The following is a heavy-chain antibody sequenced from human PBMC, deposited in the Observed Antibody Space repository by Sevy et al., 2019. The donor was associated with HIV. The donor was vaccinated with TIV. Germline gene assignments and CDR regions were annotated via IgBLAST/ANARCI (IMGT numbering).Heavy chain of an antibody. J-gene: IGHJ4*02. CDR2: IWYDGSSK. CDR3: ARDKLLPFTVTMVRGALSYYFDS. D-gene: IGHD3-10*01. Sequence: GGSLRLSCAASGFTFSSYGMHWVRQAPGKGLEWVAVIWYDGSSKYYADSVKGRFTGSRDNSKNTLYLQMNSLRAEDTAVYYGARDKLLPFTVTMVRGALSYYFDSWGQGTLVTVSS. V-gene: IGHV3-33*01. CDR1: GFTFSSYG.